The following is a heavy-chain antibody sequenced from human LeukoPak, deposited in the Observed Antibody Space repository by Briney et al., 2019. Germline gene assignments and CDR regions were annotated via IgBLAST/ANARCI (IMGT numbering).Heavy chain of an antibody. CDR1: GGSISSYY. V-gene: IGHV4-4*07. J-gene: IGHJ6*03. CDR3: ARDNEGPGNYYYYYYMDV. D-gene: IGHD4-23*01. Sequence: SSETLSLTCTVSGGSISSYYWSWIRQPAGKGLEWIGRIYTSGSTNYNPSLKSRVTMSVDTSKNQFSLKLSSVTAADTAVYYCARDNEGPGNYYYYYYMDVWGKGTTVTVSS. CDR2: IYTSGST.